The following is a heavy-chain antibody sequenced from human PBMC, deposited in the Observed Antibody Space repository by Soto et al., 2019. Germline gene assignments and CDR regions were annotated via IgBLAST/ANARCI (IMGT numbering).Heavy chain of an antibody. V-gene: IGHV3-30*18. Sequence: GGSLRLSCAASGFTFSSYGMHWVRQAPGKGLEWVAVISYDGSNKYYADSVKGRFTISRDNSKNTLYLQMNSLRAEDTAVYYCAKGEYSSSFDYYYGMDVWGQGTTVTAP. CDR2: ISYDGSNK. D-gene: IGHD6-6*01. CDR3: AKGEYSSSFDYYYGMDV. CDR1: GFTFSSYG. J-gene: IGHJ6*02.